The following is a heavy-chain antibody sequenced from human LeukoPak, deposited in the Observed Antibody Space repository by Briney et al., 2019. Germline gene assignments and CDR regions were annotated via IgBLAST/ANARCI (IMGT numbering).Heavy chain of an antibody. Sequence: SETLSLTCTVSGGSISSGGYYWSWIRQHPGKGLEWIGYIYYSGSTYYNPSLKSRVTISVDTSKNQFSLKLSSVTAADTAVYYCAREVGSGSYYPDYWGQGTLVTVSS. CDR2: IYYSGST. CDR1: GGSISSGGYY. J-gene: IGHJ4*02. CDR3: AREVGSGSYYPDY. D-gene: IGHD3-10*01. V-gene: IGHV4-31*03.